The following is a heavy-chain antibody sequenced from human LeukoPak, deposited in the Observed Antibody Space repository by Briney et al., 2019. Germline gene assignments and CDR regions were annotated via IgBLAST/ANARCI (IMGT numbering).Heavy chain of an antibody. CDR3: ASAVPVAGTGAFDY. V-gene: IGHV6-1*01. Sequence: SQTLSLTCAISGDSVSSNRAAWNWIRQSPSRGLEWLGRTYYRSKWYNDYAVSVKSRLTINADTSKNQFSLQLNSVTPEDTAVYCSASAVPVAGTGAFDYWGQGTLVTVSS. CDR2: TYYRSKWYN. J-gene: IGHJ4*02. D-gene: IGHD6-19*01. CDR1: GDSVSSNRAA.